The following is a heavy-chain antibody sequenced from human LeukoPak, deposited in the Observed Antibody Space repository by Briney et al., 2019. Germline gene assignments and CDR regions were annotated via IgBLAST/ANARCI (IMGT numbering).Heavy chain of an antibody. CDR3: VRYCNGGTCYRAAFDV. D-gene: IGHD2-15*01. J-gene: IGHJ3*01. CDR1: GFTFSDYG. CDR2: IWYDGGKK. V-gene: IGHV3-33*01. Sequence: PGGSLRLSCAASGFTFSDYGMYWVRQAPGEGLEWVALIWYDGGKKYYTDSVRGRFTISRDNSKNTLYLQMNSLRAEDTAVYYCVRYCNGGTCYRAAFDVWGPGTMVTVSS.